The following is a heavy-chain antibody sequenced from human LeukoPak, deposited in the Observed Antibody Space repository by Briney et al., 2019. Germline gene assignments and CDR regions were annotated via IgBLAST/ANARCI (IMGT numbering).Heavy chain of an antibody. CDR3: ARGGYGPFDY. D-gene: IGHD5-18*01. Sequence: SQTLSLTCTVSGGSISSGSYYWSWIRQPAGKGLEWIGRIYTSGSTNYNPSLKSRVTISVDTSKNQFSPKLSSVTAADTAVYYCARGGYGPFDYWGQGTLVTVSS. V-gene: IGHV4-61*02. CDR2: IYTSGST. CDR1: GGSISSGSYY. J-gene: IGHJ4*02.